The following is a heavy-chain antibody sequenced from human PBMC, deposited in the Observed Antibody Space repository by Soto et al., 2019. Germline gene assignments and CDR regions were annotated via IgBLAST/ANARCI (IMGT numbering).Heavy chain of an antibody. CDR2: ISAYNGNT. D-gene: IGHD3-3*01. Sequence: QVQLVQSGAEVKKPGASVKVSCKASGYTFTSYGISWVRQAPGQGLEWMGWISAYNGNTNYAQKLQGRVTMTTDTSTSTAYMELRGLRSDDTAVYYCARDRTIFGVVIAHDYYGMDVWGQGTTVTVSS. V-gene: IGHV1-18*01. J-gene: IGHJ6*02. CDR1: GYTFTSYG. CDR3: ARDRTIFGVVIAHDYYGMDV.